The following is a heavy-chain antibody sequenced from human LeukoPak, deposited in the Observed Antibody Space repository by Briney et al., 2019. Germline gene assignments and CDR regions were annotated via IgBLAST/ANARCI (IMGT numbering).Heavy chain of an antibody. D-gene: IGHD5-24*01. CDR2: ISGSGGST. J-gene: IGHJ3*02. V-gene: IGHV3-23*01. CDR1: GFTFSSYA. CDR3: AKDNRDGYVNWPGAFDI. Sequence: GGSLRLSCAASGFTFSSYAMSWVRQAPGKGLEWVSAISGSGGSTYYADSVKGRFTISRDNSKNTLYLQMNSLRAEDTAVYYCAKDNRDGYVNWPGAFDIWGQGTMVTVSS.